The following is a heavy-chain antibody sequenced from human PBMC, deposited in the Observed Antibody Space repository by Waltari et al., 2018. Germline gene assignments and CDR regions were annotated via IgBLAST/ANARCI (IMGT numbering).Heavy chain of an antibody. CDR2: IIPLFGTA. Sequence: QVQLVQSGAEVKKPGSSVKVSCKASGATFRSYAFRWVRQAPGQGLEWMGGIIPLFGTANYAQKFQGRVTITADESTSTAYMELSSLRSEDTAVYYCASHSGYDYFSNFDYWGQGTLVTVSS. J-gene: IGHJ4*02. CDR3: ASHSGYDYFSNFDY. D-gene: IGHD5-12*01. V-gene: IGHV1-69*01. CDR1: GATFRSYA.